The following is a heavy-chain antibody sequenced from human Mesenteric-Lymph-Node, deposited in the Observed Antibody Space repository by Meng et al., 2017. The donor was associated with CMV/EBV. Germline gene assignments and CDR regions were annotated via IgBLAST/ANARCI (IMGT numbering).Heavy chain of an antibody. CDR1: GFTFSSYT. CDR3: ARGGHHHYDSSGFDY. V-gene: IGHV3-21*01. Sequence: SGFTFSSYTMTWVRQAPGKGLEWVSSISSSSTYIYYADSMKGRFTISRDNAKNSLYLQMNSLRAEDTAVYYCARGGHHHYDSSGFDYWGQGTLVTVSS. D-gene: IGHD3-22*01. J-gene: IGHJ4*02. CDR2: ISSSSTYI.